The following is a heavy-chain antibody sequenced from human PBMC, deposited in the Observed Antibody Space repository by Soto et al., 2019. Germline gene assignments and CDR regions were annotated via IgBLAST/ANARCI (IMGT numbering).Heavy chain of an antibody. Sequence: SETLSLTCTVSGGSISSYYWSLLRQAPGKGLEWIGDMYYSGSSNYNPSLKSRVTISVDTSKNQFSLKVNSVTAADTAVYYWASQPTAAFKSYFDFWCQGTAIAVSS. D-gene: IGHD6-13*01. CDR1: GGSISSYY. V-gene: IGHV4-59*01. CDR3: ASQPTAAFKSYFDF. CDR2: MYYSGSS. J-gene: IGHJ4*02.